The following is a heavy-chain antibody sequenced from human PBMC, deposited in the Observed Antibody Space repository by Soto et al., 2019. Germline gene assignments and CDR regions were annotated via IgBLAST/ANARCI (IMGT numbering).Heavy chain of an antibody. D-gene: IGHD6-19*01. CDR1: GFTLSSFS. CDR2: ITTGNDYI. J-gene: IGHJ5*01. CDR3: ARDSYSSLFDS. V-gene: IGHV3-21*01. Sequence: GGSLRLSCVASGFTLSSFSMSWVRQTPGKGLEWVSSITTGNDYISYADSVKGRFTISRDNAKNSLFLQMNSLRAEDTALYFCARDSYSSLFDSWGQGTLVTVSS.